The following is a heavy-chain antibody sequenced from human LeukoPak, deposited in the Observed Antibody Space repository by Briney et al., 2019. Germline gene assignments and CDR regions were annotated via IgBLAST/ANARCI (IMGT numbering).Heavy chain of an antibody. CDR2: ISSSSSYI. J-gene: IGHJ4*02. D-gene: IGHD3-22*01. Sequence: GGSLRLSCAASRFTFSSYSMNWVRQAPGKGLELVSSISSSSSYIYYADSVKGRFTTSTDNAKNSLYLQMNSLIAEDTAVYYCARERALGYYYDSSWGQGTLVTVSS. V-gene: IGHV3-21*01. CDR3: ARERALGYYYDSS. CDR1: RFTFSSYS.